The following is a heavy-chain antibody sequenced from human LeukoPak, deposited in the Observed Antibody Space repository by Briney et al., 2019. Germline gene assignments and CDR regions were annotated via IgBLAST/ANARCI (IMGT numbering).Heavy chain of an antibody. Sequence: GASVKVSCKASGYTFTGYYMHWVRQAPGQGLEWMGWINPNSGGTNYAQKFQGRVTMTRDTSISTAYMELSRLRSDDTAVYYCARGGYGGNSGSISHYYYYYMDVWGKGTTVTVSS. J-gene: IGHJ6*03. D-gene: IGHD4-23*01. CDR1: GYTFTGYY. V-gene: IGHV1-2*02. CDR2: INPNSGGT. CDR3: ARGGYGGNSGSISHYYYYYMDV.